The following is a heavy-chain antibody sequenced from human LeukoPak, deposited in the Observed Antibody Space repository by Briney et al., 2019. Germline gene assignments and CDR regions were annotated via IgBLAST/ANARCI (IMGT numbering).Heavy chain of an antibody. CDR3: TRAPFPYSSSWYGVG. Sequence: PGGSLRLSCAVSGFTFSTYAMNWVRQAPGKGLEWVAIISYDGSNEYYADSVKGRFTISRDNSKNTLYLQMKSLRAEDTAIYYCTRAPFPYSSSWYGVGWGQGTLVTVSS. CDR1: GFTFSTYA. D-gene: IGHD6-13*01. J-gene: IGHJ4*02. V-gene: IGHV3-30*04. CDR2: ISYDGSNE.